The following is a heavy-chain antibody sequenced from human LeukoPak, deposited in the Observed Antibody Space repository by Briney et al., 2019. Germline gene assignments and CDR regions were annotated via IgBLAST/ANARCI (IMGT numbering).Heavy chain of an antibody. J-gene: IGHJ6*04. D-gene: IGHD3-10*01. CDR1: GFTFSSYG. CDR3: AKDRVTMVRGVISHIPHLRKTRRYYGMDV. V-gene: IGHV3-30*18. CDR2: ISYDGSNK. Sequence: GGSLRLSCAASGFTFSSYGMHWVRQAPGKGLEWVAVISYDGSNKYYADSAKGRFTISRDNSKNTLYLQMNSLRAEDTAVYYCAKDRVTMVRGVISHIPHLRKTRRYYGMDVWGKGTTVTVSS.